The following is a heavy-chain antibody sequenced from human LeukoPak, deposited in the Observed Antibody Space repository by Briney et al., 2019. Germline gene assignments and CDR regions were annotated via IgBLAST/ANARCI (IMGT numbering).Heavy chain of an antibody. CDR2: ISASGGST. J-gene: IGHJ5*02. CDR3: AKGGGWFDP. CDR1: GFTFSSSA. V-gene: IGHV3-23*01. Sequence: GGSLRLSCAASGFTFSSSAMSWVRQAPGKGLEWVSTISASGGSTYYAVSVKGRFTISRDDSENTLYLQMNSLRAEDTAVYYCAKGGGWFDPWGRGTLVTVSS. D-gene: IGHD2-15*01.